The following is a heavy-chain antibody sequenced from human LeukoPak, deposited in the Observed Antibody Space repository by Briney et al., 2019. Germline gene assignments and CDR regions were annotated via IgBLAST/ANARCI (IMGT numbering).Heavy chain of an antibody. Sequence: GGSLRLSCAASGFTFSSYAMSWVRQAPGKGLEWVSAISGSGGSTYYADSVKGRFTISRDNSKNTLYLQMNSLRAEDTAVYHCAIDIAVAGTVMGYWGQGTLVTVSS. CDR1: GFTFSSYA. V-gene: IGHV3-23*01. D-gene: IGHD6-19*01. CDR2: ISGSGGST. J-gene: IGHJ4*02. CDR3: AIDIAVAGTVMGY.